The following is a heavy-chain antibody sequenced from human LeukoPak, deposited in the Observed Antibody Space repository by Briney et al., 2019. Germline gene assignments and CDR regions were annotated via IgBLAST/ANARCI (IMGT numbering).Heavy chain of an antibody. J-gene: IGHJ4*02. V-gene: IGHV1-69*05. CDR2: IIPIFGTA. D-gene: IGHD2-15*01. Sequence: GASVKVSCKASGGIFSRYAISWVRQAAGQGLEWVGGIIPIFGTANYAQNFQGRVTITTDESTSTAYMELRSLGSDDTAVYFCARGPGGCSGGSCYHDYWGQGTLVTVSS. CDR1: GGIFSRYA. CDR3: ARGPGGCSGGSCYHDY.